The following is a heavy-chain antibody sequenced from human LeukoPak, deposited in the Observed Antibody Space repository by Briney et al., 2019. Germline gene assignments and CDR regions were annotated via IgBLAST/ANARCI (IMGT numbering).Heavy chain of an antibody. Sequence: PGGSLRLSCAASGFTFSSYGMHWVRQAPGKGLEWVAVISYDGSNKYYADSVKGRFTISRDNSKNTLYLQMNSLRAEDTAVYYCAKDSYYGDYVTWYYFDYWGQGTLVTVSS. V-gene: IGHV3-30*18. J-gene: IGHJ4*02. CDR1: GFTFSSYG. CDR3: AKDSYYGDYVTWYYFDY. CDR2: ISYDGSNK. D-gene: IGHD4-17*01.